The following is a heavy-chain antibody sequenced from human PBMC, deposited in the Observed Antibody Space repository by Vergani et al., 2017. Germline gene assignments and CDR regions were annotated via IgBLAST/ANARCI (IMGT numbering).Heavy chain of an antibody. V-gene: IGHV1-46*01. CDR2: INPSGGST. CDR1: GYTFTNYY. CDR3: AADSDSSGYRDAFDI. D-gene: IGHD3-22*01. Sequence: QVQLVQSGAEVKKPGASVKVSCKASGYTFTNYYMHWVRQAPGQGLEWMGIINPSGGSTSYAQKFQGRVTMTRDTSTSTAYMELSSLRSEDTAVYYCAADSDSSGYRDAFDIWGQGTMVTVSS. J-gene: IGHJ3*02.